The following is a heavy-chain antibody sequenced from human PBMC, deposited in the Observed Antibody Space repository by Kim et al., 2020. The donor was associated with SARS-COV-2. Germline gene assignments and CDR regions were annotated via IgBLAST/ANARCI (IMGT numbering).Heavy chain of an antibody. Sequence: SVKVSCKASGGTFSDYTFSWVRQAPGHGLEWLGGVIPIFGPTNYAQKFQGRLTITADETTNTVHMDLGSLESEDTGVYYCAKFDYHRSMDVWGQGTTVIVSS. J-gene: IGHJ6*02. V-gene: IGHV1-69*13. CDR3: AKFDYHRSMDV. CDR1: GGTFSDYT. CDR2: VIPIFGPT. D-gene: IGHD3-9*01.